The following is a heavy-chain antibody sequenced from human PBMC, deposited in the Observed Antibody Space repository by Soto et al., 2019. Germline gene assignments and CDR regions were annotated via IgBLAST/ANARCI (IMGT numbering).Heavy chain of an antibody. J-gene: IGHJ4*02. D-gene: IGHD2-15*01. Sequence: ASVKVSCKASGYTFTSYYMHWVRQAPGQGLEWMGIINPSGGSTSYAQKFQGRVTMTRDTSTSTVYMELSSLRSEDTAVYYCARDQRDIVVVVAGEFDYWGQGTLVTVSS. CDR2: INPSGGST. CDR3: ARDQRDIVVVVAGEFDY. CDR1: GYTFTSYY. V-gene: IGHV1-46*01.